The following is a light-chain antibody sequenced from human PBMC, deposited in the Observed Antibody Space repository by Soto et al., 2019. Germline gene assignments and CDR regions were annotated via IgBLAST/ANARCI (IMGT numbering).Light chain of an antibody. CDR2: DVS. CDR1: SSDIGSYNY. V-gene: IGLV2-14*03. J-gene: IGLJ3*02. CDR3: SSYGASSTL. Sequence: HSALTQPASLSGSPGQSITISCTGTSSDIGSYNYVSWYQQHPGKAPKLMIFDVSYRPSGISDRFSGSKSGNTASLTISGLQPEDEADYYCSSYGASSTLFGGGTKVTVL.